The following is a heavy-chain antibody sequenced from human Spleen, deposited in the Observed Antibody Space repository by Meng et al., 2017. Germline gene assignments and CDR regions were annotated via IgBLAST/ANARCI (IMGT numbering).Heavy chain of an antibody. CDR1: GYTFTGYY. CDR3: VRDEDISAAGKLFGDY. V-gene: IGHV1-2*02. D-gene: IGHD6-13*01. CDR2: INPNSGGT. Sequence: ASVKVSCKASGYTFTGYYIHWVRQAPGQGLEWMGWINPNSGGTKYAQKFQGRVTMTRDTSISTTYMELSRLRSDDTAVYYCVRDEDISAAGKLFGDYWGQGTLVTVSS. J-gene: IGHJ4*02.